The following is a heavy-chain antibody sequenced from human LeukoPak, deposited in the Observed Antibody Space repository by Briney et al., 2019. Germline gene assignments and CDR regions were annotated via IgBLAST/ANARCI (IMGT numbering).Heavy chain of an antibody. CDR1: GFTFSSYG. CDR3: ARGFVVVTAIADY. CDR2: ISYDGSNK. D-gene: IGHD2-21*02. V-gene: IGHV3-30*19. J-gene: IGHJ4*02. Sequence: GRSLRLSCAASGFTFSSYGMHWVRQAPGKGLEWVAVISYDGSNKYYADSVKGRFTISRDNSKNTLYLQMNSLRAEDTAVYYCARGFVVVTAIADYWGQGTLVTVSS.